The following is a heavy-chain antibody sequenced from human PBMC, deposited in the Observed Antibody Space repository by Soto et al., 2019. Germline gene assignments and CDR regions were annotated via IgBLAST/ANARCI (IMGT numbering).Heavy chain of an antibody. J-gene: IGHJ5*02. D-gene: IGHD1-26*01. Sequence: QVQLQQWGSGLLKPSETLSLTCAIDGGSFSDYYWHWIRQSPGKGLEWIGEIQLSGSVNFTPSLKSRRSLSTDTCRNQFFLTLTSVTAADTAVYFCARKPTGGASAWLDPWGRGHLVTVSS. CDR2: IQLSGSV. CDR3: ARKPTGGASAWLDP. CDR1: GGSFSDYY. V-gene: IGHV4-34*01.